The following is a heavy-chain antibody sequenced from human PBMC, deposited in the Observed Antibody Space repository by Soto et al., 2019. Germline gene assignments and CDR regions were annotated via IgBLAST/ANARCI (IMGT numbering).Heavy chain of an antibody. V-gene: IGHV4-34*01. J-gene: IGHJ4*02. CDR1: GGYFSGYY. Sequence: SETLSLTCAVYGGYFSGYYWSWIRQPPGKGLEWIGEINHSGSTNYNPSLKSRVTISVDTSKNQFSLKLSSVTAADTAVYYCASKGGYGDYDYWGQGTLATVSS. CDR2: INHSGST. CDR3: ASKGGYGDYDY. D-gene: IGHD4-17*01.